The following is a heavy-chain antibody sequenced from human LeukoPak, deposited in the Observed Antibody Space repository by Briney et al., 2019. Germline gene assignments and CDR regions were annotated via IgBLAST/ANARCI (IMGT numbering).Heavy chain of an antibody. CDR2: ISASGRSI. CDR3: ETMSVFDY. J-gene: IGHJ4*01. V-gene: IGHV3-21*01. D-gene: IGHD3-10*02. Sequence: GGSLRLSCAASGFTFSSYAMSWVRQAPVKGLEWVSSISASGRSIYYADSVKGRFTTSRDNAKNSLYLQMNSLRAEDTAVYYCETMSVFDYWGQGTLVTVSS. CDR1: GFTFSSYA.